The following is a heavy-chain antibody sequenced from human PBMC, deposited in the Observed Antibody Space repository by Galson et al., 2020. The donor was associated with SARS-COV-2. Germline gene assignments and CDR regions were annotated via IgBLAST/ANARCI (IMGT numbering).Heavy chain of an antibody. J-gene: IGHJ4*02. Sequence: SETLSLTCTVSGYSISIVYYWGWIRPPPGKGPEWIVDFYYTGTTYYNPSLKSRVIISVDTSKSQFSLRLDSVTAADTAVYYCARIGELAMVPGAMDAFDHWGQGTLVTDCS. CDR2: FYYTGTT. V-gene: IGHV4-38-2*02. CDR1: GYSISIVYY. CDR3: ARIGELAMVPGAMDAFDH. D-gene: IGHD2-2*01.